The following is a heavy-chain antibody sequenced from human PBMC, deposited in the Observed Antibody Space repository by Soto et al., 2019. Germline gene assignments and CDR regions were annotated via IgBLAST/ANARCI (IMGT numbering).Heavy chain of an antibody. CDR2: ISSSSSTI. J-gene: IGHJ6*02. D-gene: IGHD2-2*02. CDR1: GFTFSSYS. CDR3: ARDRVVVVPAAIGGYYYYGMDV. V-gene: IGHV3-48*02. Sequence: ESGGGLVQPGGSLRLSCAASGFTFSSYSMNWVRQAPGKGLEWVSYISSSSSTIYYADSVKGRFTISRDNAKNSLYLQMNSLRDEDTAVYYCARDRVVVVPAAIGGYYYYGMDVWGQGTTVTVSS.